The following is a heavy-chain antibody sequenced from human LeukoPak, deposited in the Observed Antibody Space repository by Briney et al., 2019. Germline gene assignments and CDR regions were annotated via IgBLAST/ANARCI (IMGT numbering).Heavy chain of an antibody. CDR1: GGSISSGGYY. CDR3: ARMTYYYDSSGYYGRMFDY. J-gene: IGHJ4*02. CDR2: IYYSGST. Sequence: SQTLSLTCTVSGGSISSGGYYWSWIRQHPGKGLEWFGYIYYSGSTYYNPSLKSRVTISVDTSKNQFSLKLSSVTAADTAVYYCARMTYYYDSSGYYGRMFDYWGQGTLVTVSS. D-gene: IGHD3-22*01. V-gene: IGHV4-31*03.